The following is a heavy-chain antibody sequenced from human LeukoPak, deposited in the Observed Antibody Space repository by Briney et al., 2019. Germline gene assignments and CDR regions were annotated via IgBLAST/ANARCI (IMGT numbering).Heavy chain of an antibody. CDR1: GFTFSNSE. CDR2: IKQDGSEK. V-gene: IGHV3-7*01. J-gene: IGHJ4*02. CDR3: ARDGEAYGWNYAFDY. D-gene: IGHD1-7*01. Sequence: PGGSLRLSCAASGFTFSNSEMSWVRQAPGKGLEWVANIKQDGSEKYYVDSVKGRFTISRDNAKNSLYLQMNSLRAEDTAVYYCARDGEAYGWNYAFDYWGQGTLVTVSS.